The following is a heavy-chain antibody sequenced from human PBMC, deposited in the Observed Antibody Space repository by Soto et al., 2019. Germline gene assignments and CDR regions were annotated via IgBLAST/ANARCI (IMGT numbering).Heavy chain of an antibody. CDR2: TSESGIT. J-gene: IGHJ4*02. V-gene: IGHV4-34*01. CDR1: GGSFSGYY. D-gene: IGHD1-1*01. CDR3: ARLTGTQDY. Sequence: QVQLQQWGAGLLKPSETLSLTCAVYGGSFSGYYWTWIRQPPGKGLEWIGETSESGITNYNPSLKTRLVMSLETSENQFSLKLSSVTAADTAVYYCARLTGTQDYWGQGTLVTVSS.